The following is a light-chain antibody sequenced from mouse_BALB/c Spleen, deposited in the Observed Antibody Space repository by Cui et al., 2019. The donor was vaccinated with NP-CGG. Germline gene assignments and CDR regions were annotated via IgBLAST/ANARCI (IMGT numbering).Light chain of an antibody. CDR2: GTN. J-gene: IGLJ1*01. CDR3: ALWYSNHWV. CDR1: TGAVTTSNY. Sequence: QAVVNQEVAPTTSPGETVPLTCRSSTGAVTTSNYANWVQEKPDHLFTGLIGGTNNRAPGVPARFSGSLIGDKAALTITGARTEDEAIYFCALWYSNHWVFGGGTKLTVL. V-gene: IGLV1*01.